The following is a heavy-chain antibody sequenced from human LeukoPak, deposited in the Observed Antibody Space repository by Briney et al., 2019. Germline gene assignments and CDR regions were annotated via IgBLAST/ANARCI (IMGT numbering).Heavy chain of an antibody. CDR1: GYTFTSYY. CDR3: ARGSSSWYGGWFDP. Sequence: GASVKVSCKASGYTFTSYYMHWVRQAPGQGLEWMGWINPNSSGTNYAQKFQGRVTMTRDTSISTAYMELSRLRSDDTAVYYCARGSSSWYGGWFDPWGQGTLVTVSS. CDR2: INPNSSGT. V-gene: IGHV1-2*02. J-gene: IGHJ5*02. D-gene: IGHD6-13*01.